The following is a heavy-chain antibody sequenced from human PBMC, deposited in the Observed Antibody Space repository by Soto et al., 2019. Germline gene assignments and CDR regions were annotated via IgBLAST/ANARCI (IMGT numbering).Heavy chain of an antibody. CDR3: AKWKKWLAYNWFDP. Sequence: GSLRRSCTCSGFTFSSYAMSFFRHSPGKGLECVSAISGSGGSTYYADSVKGRFTISRDNSKNTLYLQMNSLRAEDTAVYYCAKWKKWLAYNWFDPWGQGTLVTVSS. V-gene: IGHV3-23*01. CDR1: GFTFSSYA. D-gene: IGHD6-19*01. J-gene: IGHJ5*02. CDR2: ISGSGGST.